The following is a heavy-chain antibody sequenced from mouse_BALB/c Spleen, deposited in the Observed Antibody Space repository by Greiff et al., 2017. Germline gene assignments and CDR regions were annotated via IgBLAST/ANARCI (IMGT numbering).Heavy chain of an antibody. CDR1: GYTFTSYW. D-gene: IGHD2-10*02. CDR3: ARSKYGNYGWYFDV. Sequence: VQGVESGPELVRPGASVKMSCKASGYTFTSYWMHWVKQRPGQGLEWIGMIDPSNSETRLNQKFKDKATLNVDKSSNTAYMQLSSLTSEDSAVYYCARSKYGNYGWYFDVWGAGTTVTVSS. CDR2: IDPSNSET. J-gene: IGHJ1*01. V-gene: IGHV1S127*01.